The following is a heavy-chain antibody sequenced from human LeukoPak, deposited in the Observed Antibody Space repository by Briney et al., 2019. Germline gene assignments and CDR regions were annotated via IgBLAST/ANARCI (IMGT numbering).Heavy chain of an antibody. J-gene: IGHJ4*02. CDR3: ARDGYSYGFFDY. Sequence: PGGSLRLSCAVSGFIFSTYGTSWVRQAPGKGLEWVSSITGRSSYTYYGDSVKGRFTISRDNAMNSLHLQMNSLRAEDTAVYYCARDGYSYGFFDYWGQGALVTVSS. CDR1: GFIFSTYG. D-gene: IGHD5-18*01. V-gene: IGHV3-21*01. CDR2: ITGRSSYT.